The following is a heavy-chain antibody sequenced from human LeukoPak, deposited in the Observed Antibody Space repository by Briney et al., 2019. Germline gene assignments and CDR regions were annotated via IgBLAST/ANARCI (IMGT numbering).Heavy chain of an antibody. J-gene: IGHJ4*02. CDR1: SYNFTNYW. V-gene: IGHV5-51*01. CDR2: IYPGDSDT. D-gene: IGHD6-19*01. Sequence: RGESLKISCKGSSYNFTNYWIAWVRQMPGKGLEWMGIIYPGDSDTRYSPSFQGQVTISADKSISTAYLQWSSLKASDTAMYYCASSRSGWSFDYWGQGTLVTVSS. CDR3: ASSRSGWSFDY.